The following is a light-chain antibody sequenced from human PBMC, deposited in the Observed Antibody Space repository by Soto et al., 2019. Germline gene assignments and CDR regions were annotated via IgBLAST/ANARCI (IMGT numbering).Light chain of an antibody. CDR1: SSDVGGFNY. Sequence: QSALTQPASVSGSPGQSITISCTGTSSDVGGFNYVSWYQQHPGNAPKLIIYEVSNRPSGVYNRFSGSKSGNTASLTISGLQAEDEGDYYCSSYTSSSTVIFGGGTKLTVL. V-gene: IGLV2-14*01. CDR2: EVS. J-gene: IGLJ2*01. CDR3: SSYTSSSTVI.